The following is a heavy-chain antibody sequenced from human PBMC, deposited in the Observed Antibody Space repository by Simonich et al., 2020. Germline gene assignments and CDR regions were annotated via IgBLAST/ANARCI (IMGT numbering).Heavy chain of an antibody. CDR1: GYTFTGYY. J-gene: IGHJ6*02. D-gene: IGHD6-6*01. CDR3: ATGIVARYYYYGMDV. Sequence: QVQLVQSGAEVKKPGASVKVSCKASGYTFTGYYMHWVRQAPGQGLERKVRINPHRGGTNYAQKFQGRVTMTRDTSISTAYMELSRLRSDDTAVYYCATGIVARYYYYGMDVWGQGTTVTVSS. CDR2: INPHRGGT. V-gene: IGHV1-2*06.